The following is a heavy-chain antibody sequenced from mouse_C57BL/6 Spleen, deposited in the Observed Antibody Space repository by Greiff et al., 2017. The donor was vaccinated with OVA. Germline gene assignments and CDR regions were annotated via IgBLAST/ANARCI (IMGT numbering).Heavy chain of an antibody. CDR3: TRKRLRPDYYAMDY. J-gene: IGHJ4*01. CDR1: GYTFTDYD. D-gene: IGHD2-4*01. Sequence: QVQLQQSGAELVRPGASVTLSCKASGYTFTDYDMHWVKQTPVHGLEWIGAIDPETGGPAYNQKFKGKAILTADKSSSTAYMELRSLTSEDSAVYYCTRKRLRPDYYAMDYWGQGTSVTVSS. V-gene: IGHV1-15*01. CDR2: IDPETGGP.